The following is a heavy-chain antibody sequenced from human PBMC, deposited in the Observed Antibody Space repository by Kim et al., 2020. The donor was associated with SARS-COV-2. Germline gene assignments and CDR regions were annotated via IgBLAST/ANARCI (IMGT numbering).Heavy chain of an antibody. V-gene: IGHV3-33*08. CDR2: IWYDGSNK. CDR1: GFTFSSYG. D-gene: IGHD4-17*01. J-gene: IGHJ4*02. Sequence: GGSLRLSCAASGFTFSSYGMHWVRQAPGKGLEWVAVIWYDGSNKYYADSVEGRFTISRDNSKNTLYLQMNSLRAEDTAVYYCARDPMDYGDYVSLIDYWGQGTLVTVSS. CDR3: ARDPMDYGDYVSLIDY.